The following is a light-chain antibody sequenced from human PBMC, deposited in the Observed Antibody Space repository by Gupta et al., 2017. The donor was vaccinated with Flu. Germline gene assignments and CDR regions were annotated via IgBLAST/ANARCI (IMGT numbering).Light chain of an antibody. CDR3: QQYNNWPLT. J-gene: IGKJ4*01. CDR1: QNVNSD. Sequence: EIVMTQSSATLSVSPGERATLSCRASQNVNSDLAWYQQISGRAPRLLIYGASTRATGIPARFSGSGSGTEFTLTISSLQSEDFALYYCQQYNNWPLTFGGGTKVEIK. V-gene: IGKV3-15*01. CDR2: GAS.